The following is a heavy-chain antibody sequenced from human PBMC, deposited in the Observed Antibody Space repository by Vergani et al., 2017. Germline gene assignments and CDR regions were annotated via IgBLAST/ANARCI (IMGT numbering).Heavy chain of an antibody. CDR2: IYYSGST. Sequence: QVQLQESGPGLVKPSETLSLTCTVSGGSISSHYWSWIRQPPGKGLEWIGYIYYSGSTNYNPSLKSHVTISVDTSKNQFSLKLSSVTAADTAVYYCARDGSYDYVWGSYRFDYWGQGTLVTVSS. D-gene: IGHD3-16*02. J-gene: IGHJ4*02. CDR3: ARDGSYDYVWGSYRFDY. CDR1: GGSISSHY. V-gene: IGHV4-59*11.